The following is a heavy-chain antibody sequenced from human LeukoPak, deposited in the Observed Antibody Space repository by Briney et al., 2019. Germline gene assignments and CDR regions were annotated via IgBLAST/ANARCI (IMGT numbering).Heavy chain of an antibody. CDR1: GFTFSSYE. V-gene: IGHV3-48*03. Sequence: PGGSLRLSCAASGFTFSSYEMNWVRQAPGQGLEWVSYISSSGSTIYYADSVKGRFTISRDNAKNSLYLQMSSLRAEDTAVYYCAREDSDGYNLNYWGQGTLVTVSS. CDR2: ISSSGSTI. D-gene: IGHD5-24*01. J-gene: IGHJ4*02. CDR3: AREDSDGYNLNY.